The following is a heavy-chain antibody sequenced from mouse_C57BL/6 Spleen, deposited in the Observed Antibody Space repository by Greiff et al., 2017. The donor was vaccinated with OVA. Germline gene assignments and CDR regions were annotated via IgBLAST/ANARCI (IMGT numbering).Heavy chain of an antibody. CDR3: AKDDYDDYFDY. Sequence: VKLQQSGAELVRPGTSVKVSCKASGYAFTNYLIEWVKQRPGQGLEWIGGINPGGGGTKYNAKFKGKATMTADKSSSTAYMQLSSLTSEDSAVYFGAKDDYDDYFDYWGQGTTLTVSS. V-gene: IGHV1-54*01. J-gene: IGHJ2*01. D-gene: IGHD2-4*01. CDR1: GYAFTNYL. CDR2: INPGGGGT.